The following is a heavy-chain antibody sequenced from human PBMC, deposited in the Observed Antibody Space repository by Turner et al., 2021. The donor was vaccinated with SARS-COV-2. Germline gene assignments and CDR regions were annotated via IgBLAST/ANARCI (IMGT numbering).Heavy chain of an antibody. V-gene: IGHV3-30*18. Sequence: VQLVESGGGVVQPGRSLRLSCAASGFTFSSYGMHWVRQAPGKGLEWGAVISYDGNNKYYADSVKGRFTISRDNSKNTLYLQMNSLRAEDTAVYYCAKQLGLYSNPMYYFDYWGQGTLVTVSS. D-gene: IGHD4-4*01. CDR2: ISYDGNNK. CDR1: GFTFSSYG. CDR3: AKQLGLYSNPMYYFDY. J-gene: IGHJ4*02.